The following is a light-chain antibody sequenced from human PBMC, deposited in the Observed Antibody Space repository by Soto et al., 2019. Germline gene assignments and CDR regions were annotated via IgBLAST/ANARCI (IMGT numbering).Light chain of an antibody. CDR2: EAS. J-gene: IGKJ5*01. CDR1: HDISTY. V-gene: IGKV1-9*01. Sequence: DVQLTHSPSVLSASVGDRVTITCRASHDISTYLAWYQQKPGKAPKLMIYEASTLQSGVPSRFSGSGSGTEFTLTISGLLPEDFATYHCQQLNTLPFTFGQGTRLEI. CDR3: QQLNTLPFT.